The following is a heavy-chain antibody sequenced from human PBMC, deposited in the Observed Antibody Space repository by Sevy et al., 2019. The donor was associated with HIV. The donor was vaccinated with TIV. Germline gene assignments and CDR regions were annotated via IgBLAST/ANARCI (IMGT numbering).Heavy chain of an antibody. D-gene: IGHD6-6*01. CDR3: ARLTSSFYYYMDV. CDR1: GGSIVTYY. V-gene: IGHV4-59*08. J-gene: IGHJ6*03. Sequence: SETLSLTCSVSGGSIVTYYWTWFRQSPGKGLEYIGYVYRGGSTNYNPSPKGRATTSLDTSKKQFSLTLRSVTAADTAVYYCARLTSSFYYYMDVWGKGTTVTVSS. CDR2: VYRGGST.